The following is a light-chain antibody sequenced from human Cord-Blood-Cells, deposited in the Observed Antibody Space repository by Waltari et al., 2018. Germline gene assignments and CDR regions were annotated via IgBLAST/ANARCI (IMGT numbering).Light chain of an antibody. CDR2: AAS. Sequence: DIQMTQSPSSLSASVGDRVPITCRTSKSISSYLNWYQQKPGKAPKLLIYAASSLQSGVPSRFSGSGSGTDFTLTISSLQPEDFATYYCQQSYSTPQAFGQGTKVEIK. V-gene: IGKV1-39*01. CDR3: QQSYSTPQA. J-gene: IGKJ1*01. CDR1: KSISSY.